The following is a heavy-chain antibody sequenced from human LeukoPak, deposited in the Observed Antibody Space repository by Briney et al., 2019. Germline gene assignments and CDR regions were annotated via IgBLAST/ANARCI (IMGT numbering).Heavy chain of an antibody. CDR2: ISGSGGST. CDR1: GFTFSSYA. CDR3: AKDNVLLWFGELADY. J-gene: IGHJ4*02. V-gene: IGHV3-23*01. D-gene: IGHD3-10*01. Sequence: GGSLRLSCAASGFTFSSYAMSWVRQAPGKGLEWVSAISGSGGSTCYADSVKGRFTISRDNSKNTLYLQMNSLRAEDTAVYYCAKDNVLLWFGELADYWGEGTLVTVSS.